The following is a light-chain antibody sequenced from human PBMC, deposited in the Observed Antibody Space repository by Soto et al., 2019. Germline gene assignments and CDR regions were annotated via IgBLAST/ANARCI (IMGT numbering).Light chain of an antibody. J-gene: IGLJ2*01. CDR1: SSDVGAFNF. CDR2: EVS. CDR3: SSYTTSTTVI. V-gene: IGLV2-14*01. Sequence: SALTQPASVSGSPGQSITISCTGTSSDVGAFNFVSWYQQHPGIAPKLMIYEVSNRPSGVSNRFSGSKSGNTASLTISGLQAEDEADYYCSSYTTSTTVIFGGGTKVTVL.